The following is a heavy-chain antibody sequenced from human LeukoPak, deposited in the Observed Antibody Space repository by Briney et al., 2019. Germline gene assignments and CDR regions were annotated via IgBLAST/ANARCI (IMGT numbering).Heavy chain of an antibody. D-gene: IGHD6-13*01. CDR1: GGSISSGSYY. J-gene: IGHJ6*03. CDR3: ASTPYSSSWYNYYYYMDV. Sequence: SETLSLTCTVSGGSISSGSYYWSWIRQPAGKGLEWIGRIYTIRSTNYNPSLKSRVTVSVDTSKNQFSLKLSSVTAADTAVYYCASTPYSSSWYNYYYYMDVWGKGTTVTVSS. CDR2: IYTIRST. V-gene: IGHV4-61*02.